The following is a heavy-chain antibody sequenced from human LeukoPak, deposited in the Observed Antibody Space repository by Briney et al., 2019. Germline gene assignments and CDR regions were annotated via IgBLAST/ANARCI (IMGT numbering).Heavy chain of an antibody. CDR3: ARGWGSGWYESRGYYFDY. V-gene: IGHV3-30*04. CDR2: ISYDGSNK. Sequence: PGGSLRLSCAASGFTFSSYAMHWVRQAPGKGLEWVAVISYDGSNKYYTACVKGRFTISRDNSKNTLYLQMNSLRAEDTAVYYCARGWGSGWYESRGYYFDYWGQGTLVTVSS. J-gene: IGHJ4*02. CDR1: GFTFSSYA. D-gene: IGHD6-19*01.